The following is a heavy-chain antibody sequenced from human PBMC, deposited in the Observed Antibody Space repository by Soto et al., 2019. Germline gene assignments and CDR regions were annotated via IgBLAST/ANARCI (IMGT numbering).Heavy chain of an antibody. CDR2: LYGDGRA. CDR3: ARSMVAAYFDS. Sequence: EVQLVQSGGGLVQSGGSLRLSCAASGITVSSTYMSWLRQAPGKRLEWVSVLYGDGRAYYADSVKGRFTISRDNSKNTLHLQMNSLRAEDTAVYYCARSMVAAYFDSWGQGTLVTVSS. J-gene: IGHJ4*02. CDR1: GITVSSTY. V-gene: IGHV3-66*01. D-gene: IGHD6-25*01.